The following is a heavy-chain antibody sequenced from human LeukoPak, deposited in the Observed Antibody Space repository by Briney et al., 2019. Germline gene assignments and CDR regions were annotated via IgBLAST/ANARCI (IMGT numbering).Heavy chain of an antibody. J-gene: IGHJ5*02. D-gene: IGHD2-8*02. Sequence: SETLSLTCTVSGGSISSSSYYWGWTRQPPGKGLEWIGSIYYSGGTYYNPSLKSRVTISVDTSKNQFSLKLSSVTAADTAVYYCARRVVYTAHHWFDPWGQGTLVTVSS. CDR3: ARRVVYTAHHWFDP. CDR2: IYYSGGT. V-gene: IGHV4-39*01. CDR1: GGSISSSSYY.